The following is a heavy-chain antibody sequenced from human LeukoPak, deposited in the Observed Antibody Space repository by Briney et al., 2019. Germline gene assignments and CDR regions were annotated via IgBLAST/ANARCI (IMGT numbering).Heavy chain of an antibody. J-gene: IGHJ6*03. V-gene: IGHV3-23*01. Sequence: PGGSLRLSCAASGFTFSTYGMSWVRQAPGKGLEWVSAISGNGGSTYYADSVKGRFTISRDNSKNTLYLQMNSLRAEDTAVYYCAIVGYYYMDVWGKGTTVTVSS. CDR1: GFTFSTYG. CDR2: ISGNGGST. D-gene: IGHD3-16*02. CDR3: AIVGYYYMDV.